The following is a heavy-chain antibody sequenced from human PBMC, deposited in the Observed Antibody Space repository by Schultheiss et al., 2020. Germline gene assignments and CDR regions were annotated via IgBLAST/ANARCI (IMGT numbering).Heavy chain of an antibody. D-gene: IGHD1-26*01. CDR2: ISGSGGST. V-gene: IGHV3-23*01. J-gene: IGHJ6*02. CDR3: ARGKYVFREDGMDV. CDR1: GFTFSSYA. Sequence: GGSLRLSCAASGFTFSSYAMSWVRQAPGKGLEWVSAISGSGGSTYYADSVKGRFTISRDNSKNTLYLQMNSLRSEDTAVYYCARGKYVFREDGMDVWGQGTTVTFSS.